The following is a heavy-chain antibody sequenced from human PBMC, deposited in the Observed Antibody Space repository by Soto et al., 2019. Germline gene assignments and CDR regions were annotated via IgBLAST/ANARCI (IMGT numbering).Heavy chain of an antibody. Sequence: EVQLVESGGGPVRPGGSLKLSCAASGFNFITYSLSWVHQAPGKGLEWVASISSSAVYTDYADSVKGRFTISRDNANNSLYLQMNSLRAEDTATYYCVRDGLDYYDTERLYFDNWGQGTLVTVSS. CDR3: VRDGLDYYDTERLYFDN. J-gene: IGHJ4*02. CDR1: GFNFITYS. V-gene: IGHV3-21*01. CDR2: ISSSAVYT. D-gene: IGHD3-22*01.